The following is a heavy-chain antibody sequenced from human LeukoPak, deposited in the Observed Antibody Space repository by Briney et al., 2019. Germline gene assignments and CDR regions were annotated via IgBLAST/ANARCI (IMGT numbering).Heavy chain of an antibody. V-gene: IGHV3-9*01. J-gene: IGHJ3*02. Sequence: PGGSLRLSCAASGFTFDDYAMHWVRQAPGKGLEWVSGISWNSGSIGYADSVKGRFTISRDNAKNSLYLQMNSLRAEDTAVYYCARGMSAYYDSSGYLPGAFDIWGQGTMVTVSS. CDR3: ARGMSAYYDSSGYLPGAFDI. CDR2: ISWNSGSI. CDR1: GFTFDDYA. D-gene: IGHD3-22*01.